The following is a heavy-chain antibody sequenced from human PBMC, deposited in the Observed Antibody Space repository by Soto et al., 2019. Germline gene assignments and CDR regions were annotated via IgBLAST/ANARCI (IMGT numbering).Heavy chain of an antibody. CDR2: ISGSGGST. CDR3: AKAGGAAGTVDYFDY. V-gene: IGHV3-23*01. D-gene: IGHD6-13*01. CDR1: GFTFSSYA. Sequence: GGSLRLSCAASGFTFSSYAMSWVRQAPGKGLEWVSAISGSGGSTYYADSVKGRFTITRDNSKNTLYLQMNSLRAEDTAVYYCAKAGGAAGTVDYFDYWGQGTLVTVSS. J-gene: IGHJ4*02.